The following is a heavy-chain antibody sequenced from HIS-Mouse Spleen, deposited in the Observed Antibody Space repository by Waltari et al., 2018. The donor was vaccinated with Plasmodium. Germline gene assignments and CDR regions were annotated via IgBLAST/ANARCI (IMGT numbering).Heavy chain of an antibody. CDR1: GFTFRSYW. CDR2: IKQDGSEK. D-gene: IGHD6-13*01. J-gene: IGHJ4*02. V-gene: IGHV3-7*01. CDR3: ARGRYSSSWYYFDY. Sequence: EVQLVESGGGLVQPGGSLRLSCAASGFTFRSYWMSWVRQAPGKGVGWRANIKQDGSEKYYVDSVKGRFTISRDNAKNSLYLQMNSLRAEDTAVYYCARGRYSSSWYYFDYWGQGTLVTVSS.